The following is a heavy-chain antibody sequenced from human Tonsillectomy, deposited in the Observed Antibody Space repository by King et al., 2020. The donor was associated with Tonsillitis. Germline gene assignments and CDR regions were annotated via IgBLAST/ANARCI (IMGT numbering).Heavy chain of an antibody. CDR1: GGTFSSYA. CDR2: IIPFFGIA. J-gene: IGHJ4*02. V-gene: IGHV1-69*01. D-gene: IGHD1-7*01. Sequence: GQLVQSGAEVKKPGSSVKVSCKASGGTFSSYAISWVRQAPGQGLEWMGGIIPFFGIAHYAQKFQDRVTITADESTTTAYLDLSSLRSDDTAVFYCARSERGLEYNWNFPFDYWGQGTLVTVSS. CDR3: ARSERGLEYNWNFPFDY.